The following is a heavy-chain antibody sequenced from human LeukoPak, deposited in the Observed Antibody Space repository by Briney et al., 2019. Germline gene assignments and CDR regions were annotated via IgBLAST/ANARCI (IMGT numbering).Heavy chain of an antibody. CDR1: GFTFSSYD. Sequence: GGSLRLSCAASGFTFSSYDMSWVRQAPGKGLEWVSGISGSGGRTYFADSVKGRFTISRDNSKNTLFLQMSSLRAEDTAVYYCAKDGKQLARELGYFDLWGRGTLVTVSS. CDR3: AKDGKQLARELGYFDL. J-gene: IGHJ2*01. V-gene: IGHV3-23*01. CDR2: ISGSGGRT. D-gene: IGHD6-6*01.